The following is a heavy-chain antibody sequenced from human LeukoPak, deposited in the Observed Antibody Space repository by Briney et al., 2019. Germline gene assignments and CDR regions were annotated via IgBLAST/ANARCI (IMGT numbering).Heavy chain of an antibody. D-gene: IGHD2-2*01. Sequence: GGSLRLSCVASGFTFSTYGMHWVRQAPGKGLEWVAIIWNDGSNKYYVDSVKGRFTISRDNSKNTLYLQMNSLRAEDAAIYYCARDMHLNWLDPWGQGTRVTVSS. CDR1: GFTFSTYG. V-gene: IGHV3-33*01. J-gene: IGHJ5*02. CDR2: IWNDGSNK. CDR3: ARDMHLNWLDP.